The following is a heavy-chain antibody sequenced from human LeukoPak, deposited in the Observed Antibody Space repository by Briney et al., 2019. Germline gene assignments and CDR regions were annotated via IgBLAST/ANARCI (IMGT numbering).Heavy chain of an antibody. CDR1: GGSISGYY. D-gene: IGHD3-10*01. CDR3: AGSGTYYYGSGSFFDY. CDR2: IYTSGST. V-gene: IGHV4-4*09. J-gene: IGHJ4*02. Sequence: PSETLSLTGTVSGGSISGYYWSWIRQPPGKGLEWIGYIYTSGSTNYNPSLKSRVTISVDTSKNQFSLKLSSVTAADTAVYYCAGSGTYYYGSGSFFDYWGQGTLVTVSS.